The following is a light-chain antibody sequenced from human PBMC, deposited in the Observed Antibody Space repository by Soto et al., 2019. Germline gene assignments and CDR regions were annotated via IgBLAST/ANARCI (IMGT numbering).Light chain of an antibody. Sequence: EIVLTQSPGTLSLSPGKRATLSCRASQSVSSSYLAWYQQKPGQAPRLLIYGASGRATGIPDRFSGSGSGTDFTLTISRLEPEDFAVYYCQQCGSSPPVTFGQGTRLEIK. CDR1: QSVSSSY. J-gene: IGKJ5*01. V-gene: IGKV3-20*01. CDR3: QQCGSSPPVT. CDR2: GAS.